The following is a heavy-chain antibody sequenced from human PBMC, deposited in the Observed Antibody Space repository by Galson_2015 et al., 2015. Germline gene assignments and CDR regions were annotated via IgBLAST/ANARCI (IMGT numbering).Heavy chain of an antibody. CDR3: ARAQHADSYFYFYMDV. J-gene: IGHJ6*03. CDR1: GFNVSYNF. Sequence: SLRLPCATSGFNVSYNFMTWVRQPPGKGLEWVSLLYNDETTYYTESVKGRLSVSRDPSKNTLYLHMTNLRAEDTAVYYCARAQHADSYFYFYMDVWGQGTLVTVSS. D-gene: IGHD4-17*01. CDR2: LYNDETT. V-gene: IGHV3-53*03.